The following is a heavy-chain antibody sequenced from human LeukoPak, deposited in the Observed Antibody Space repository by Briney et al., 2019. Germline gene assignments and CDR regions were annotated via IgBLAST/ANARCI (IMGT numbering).Heavy chain of an antibody. V-gene: IGHV4-34*01. Sequence: SETLSLTCAVYGGSFSGYYWSWIRQPPGKGLEWIGEINHSGSTNYNPSLKSRVTISGDTSKDQFSLKLSSVTAADTAVYFCARVGYSYVINDWSRTGLGAYPTKYYYHMDVWGKGTTVTVSS. D-gene: IGHD5-18*01. CDR1: GGSFSGYY. CDR3: ARVGYSYVINDWSRTGLGAYPTKYYYHMDV. CDR2: INHSGST. J-gene: IGHJ6*03.